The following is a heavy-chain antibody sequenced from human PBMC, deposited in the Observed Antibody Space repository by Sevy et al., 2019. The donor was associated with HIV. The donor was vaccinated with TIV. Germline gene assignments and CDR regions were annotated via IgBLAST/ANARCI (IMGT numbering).Heavy chain of an antibody. Sequence: ASVKVSCKASGYTFTSYGISWVRQAPGQGLEWMGWISAYNGNKNYAQKLQGRVTMTTDTSTSTAYMELRSLRSDDTAVYYCARDPPYCGGDCYHAYWGQGTLVTVSS. V-gene: IGHV1-18*01. D-gene: IGHD2-21*02. CDR2: ISAYNGNK. CDR3: ARDPPYCGGDCYHAY. J-gene: IGHJ4*02. CDR1: GYTFTSYG.